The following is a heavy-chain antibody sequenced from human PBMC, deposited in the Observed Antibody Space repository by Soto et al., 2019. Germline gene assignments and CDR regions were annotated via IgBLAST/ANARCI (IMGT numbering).Heavy chain of an antibody. Sequence: VQVQESGPGLVKPSETLSLPCSVSGGSMSKLYWSWIRKTAGKGLEWMGRVYATGTSDYNPSLRSRIAMAGDTSKKTFSLRMRSVTAADTGVYYCVIYGSKTLRDCFVPWGKGILVTVSS. D-gene: IGHD4-17*01. V-gene: IGHV4-4*07. CDR3: VIYGSKTLRDCFVP. CDR2: VYATGTS. J-gene: IGHJ5*02. CDR1: GGSMSKLY.